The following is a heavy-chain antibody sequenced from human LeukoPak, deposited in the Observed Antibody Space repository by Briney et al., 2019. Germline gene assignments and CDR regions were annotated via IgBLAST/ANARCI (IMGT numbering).Heavy chain of an antibody. Sequence: PSETLSLTCTVSGGSISSYYWSWIRQPAGKGLEWIGRIYTSGSTNYNPSLKSRVTMSVDTSKNQFFLKLSSVTAADTAVYYCARDKRRGYSGYDTYNWFDPWGQGTLVTVSS. CDR3: ARDKRRGYSGYDTYNWFDP. D-gene: IGHD5-12*01. CDR1: GGSISSYY. J-gene: IGHJ5*02. CDR2: IYTSGST. V-gene: IGHV4-4*07.